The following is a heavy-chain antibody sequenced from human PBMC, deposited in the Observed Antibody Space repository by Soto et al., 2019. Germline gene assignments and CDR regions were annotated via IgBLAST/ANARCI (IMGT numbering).Heavy chain of an antibody. CDR1: GASVRNQY. CDR3: ARTLDYGHMDV. Sequence: SSETLSLTCTVSGASVRNQYGSWIRRPPGRGLEWIGYIYRSGSTKYNPSLKSRLTISVDTSKNQFSLKLSSVTAADTAVYYCARTLDYGHMDVWGKGTTVTVSS. J-gene: IGHJ6*03. V-gene: IGHV4-4*09. CDR2: IYRSGST. D-gene: IGHD3-16*01.